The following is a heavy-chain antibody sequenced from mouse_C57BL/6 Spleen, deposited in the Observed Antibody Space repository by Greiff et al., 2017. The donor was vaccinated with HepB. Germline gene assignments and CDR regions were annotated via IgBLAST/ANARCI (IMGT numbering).Heavy chain of an antibody. D-gene: IGHD3-2*02. CDR3: ARWGDSSGPYYFDY. CDR1: GYTFTSYW. V-gene: IGHV1-50*01. Sequence: QVQLQQPGAELVKPGASVKLSCKASGYTFTSYWMQWVKQRPGQGLEWIGEIDPSDSYTNYNQKFKGKATLTVDKSSSTAYMQLSSLTSEDSAVYYCARWGDSSGPYYFDYWGQGTTLTVSS. CDR2: IDPSDSYT. J-gene: IGHJ2*01.